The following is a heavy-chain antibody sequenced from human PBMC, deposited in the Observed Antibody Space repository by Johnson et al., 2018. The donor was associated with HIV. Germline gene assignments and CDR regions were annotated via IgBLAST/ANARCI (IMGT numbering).Heavy chain of an antibody. J-gene: IGHJ3*02. CDR1: EFTFSSYA. Sequence: VQLVESGGGVVQPGRSLRLSCAASEFTFSSYAMHWVRQAPGKGLEWVAVILYDGSNKYYADSVKGRFTISRDNSKNTLYLQMNSLRAEDTAVYYCARDRPYYYGSGDAFDIWGQGTMVTVSS. D-gene: IGHD3-10*01. CDR2: ILYDGSNK. V-gene: IGHV3-30*14. CDR3: ARDRPYYYGSGDAFDI.